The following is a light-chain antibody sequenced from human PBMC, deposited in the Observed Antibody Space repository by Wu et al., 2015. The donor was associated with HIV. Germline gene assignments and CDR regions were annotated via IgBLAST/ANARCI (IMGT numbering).Light chain of an antibody. CDR1: QSVNNF. CDR3: QQIYSTPKT. CDR2: AAS. V-gene: IGKV1-39*01. Sequence: DIQLTQSPSSLSASIGDRVTITCRASQSVNNFLNWYQQKPGKAPKLLIYAASSLQSGVPSRFSGSGSGADFTLTISSLQPEDFVTYYCQQIYSTPKTFGQGTKVEIK. J-gene: IGKJ1*01.